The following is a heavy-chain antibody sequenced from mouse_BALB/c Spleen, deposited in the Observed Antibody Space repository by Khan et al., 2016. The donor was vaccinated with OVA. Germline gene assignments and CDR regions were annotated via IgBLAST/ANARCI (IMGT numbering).Heavy chain of an antibody. V-gene: IGHV1-7*01. CDR1: GYTFINYW. J-gene: IGHJ2*01. CDR3: ARRGLRWDFDY. Sequence: VQLQQSGAELAKPGASVKMSCKASGYTFINYWILWVKQRPGQGLEWIGYINPSTGYTEYNQNFKDKATFTAAKSSSTAYMQLSSLTSEDSAVYYCARRGLRWDFDYWGQGTTLTVSS. D-gene: IGHD1-1*01. CDR2: INPSTGYT.